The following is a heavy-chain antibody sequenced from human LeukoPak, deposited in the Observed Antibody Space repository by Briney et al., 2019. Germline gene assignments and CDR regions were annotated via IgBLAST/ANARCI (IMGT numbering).Heavy chain of an antibody. Sequence: SETLSLTCAVYGGSFSGYYWSWICQPPGKGLEWIGEINHSGSTNYNPSLKSRVTISVDTSKNQFSLKLSSVTAADTAVYYCVIGVGWQPDYWGQGALVTVSS. CDR2: INHSGST. CDR3: VIGVGWQPDY. D-gene: IGHD2-15*01. J-gene: IGHJ4*02. CDR1: GGSFSGYY. V-gene: IGHV4-34*01.